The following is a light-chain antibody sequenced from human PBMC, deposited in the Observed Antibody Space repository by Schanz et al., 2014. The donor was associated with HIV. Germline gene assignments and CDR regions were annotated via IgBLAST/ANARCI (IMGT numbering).Light chain of an antibody. CDR1: ISDIGSYNL. J-gene: IGLJ1*01. V-gene: IGLV2-23*02. CDR2: EVD. CDR3: CSYTTTSTYV. Sequence: QSVLTQPASVSGSPGQSITISCTGTISDIGSYNLVSWYQHHPGKAPKLLIFEVDKQPSGVSHRFSGSKSGDAASLTISGLQAEDEADYYCCSYTTTSTYVFGAGTKLTVL.